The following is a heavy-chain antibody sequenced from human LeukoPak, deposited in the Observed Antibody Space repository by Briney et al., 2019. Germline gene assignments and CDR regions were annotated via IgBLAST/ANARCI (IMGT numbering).Heavy chain of an antibody. D-gene: IGHD2-15*01. CDR3: ARGGSYAYDF. CDR1: GFTFSSYA. J-gene: IGHJ4*02. V-gene: IGHV3-30*04. CDR2: ISYDGSSK. Sequence: PGRSLRLSCAASGFTFSSYAMHWVRQAPGKGLEWVAVISYDGSSKYADSVKGRFTVSRDNSKNSLYLQMNSLRAEDTAVYYCARGGSYAYDFWGQGTLVTVSS.